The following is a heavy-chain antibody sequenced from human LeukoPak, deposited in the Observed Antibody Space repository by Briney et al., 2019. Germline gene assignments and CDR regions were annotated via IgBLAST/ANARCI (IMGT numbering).Heavy chain of an antibody. Sequence: ASVKVSCEVSGYTLTELSMHWVRQAPGKGLEWMGGFDPEDGETIYAQKFQGRVTMTEDTSTDTAYMELSSLRSEDTAVYYCATALLWFGELFSRGGFDAFDIWGQGTMVTVSS. CDR3: ATALLWFGELFSRGGFDAFDI. CDR2: FDPEDGET. D-gene: IGHD3-10*01. V-gene: IGHV1-24*01. CDR1: GYTLTELS. J-gene: IGHJ3*02.